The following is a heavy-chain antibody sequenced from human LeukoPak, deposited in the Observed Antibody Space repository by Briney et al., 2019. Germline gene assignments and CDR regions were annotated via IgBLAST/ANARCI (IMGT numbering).Heavy chain of an antibody. CDR3: ARGDYGDYVGYFDY. Sequence: SETLSLTCTVSGGSISSDAYYWSWIRQPPGKGLEWIGYIYHSGSTYYNPSLKSRVTISVDRSKNQFSLKLSSVTAADTAVYYCARGDYGDYVGYFDYWGQGTLVTVSS. CDR1: GGSISSDAYY. V-gene: IGHV4-30-2*01. D-gene: IGHD4-17*01. CDR2: IYHSGST. J-gene: IGHJ4*02.